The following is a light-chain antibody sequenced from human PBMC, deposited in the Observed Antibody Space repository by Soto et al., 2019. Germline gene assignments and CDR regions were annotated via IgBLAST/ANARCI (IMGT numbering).Light chain of an antibody. CDR2: DAS. CDR1: QSISSW. J-gene: IGKJ5*01. Sequence: DIQMTQSPSTLSASVGDRVTITCRASQSISSWLAWYQQTPGEPPKLLIFDASTLESGVPSRFSATVSGTEFSLTITSLQPEDFATYYCQQLFDSPITFGQGTRLEIK. V-gene: IGKV1-5*01. CDR3: QQLFDSPIT.